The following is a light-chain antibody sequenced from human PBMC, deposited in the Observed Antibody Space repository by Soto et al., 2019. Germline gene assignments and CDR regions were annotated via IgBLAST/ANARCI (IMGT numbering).Light chain of an antibody. Sequence: DIQMTQSPSTLSASVGDRVTITCRASQSVDSWLAWYQQKSGKAPKLLIYDASSLDSGVPSRFSGSRSGTQFTLTITSLQPDDVATYYCQQYDSYWETFGQGTKVEIK. CDR2: DAS. CDR1: QSVDSW. V-gene: IGKV1-5*01. J-gene: IGKJ1*01. CDR3: QQYDSYWET.